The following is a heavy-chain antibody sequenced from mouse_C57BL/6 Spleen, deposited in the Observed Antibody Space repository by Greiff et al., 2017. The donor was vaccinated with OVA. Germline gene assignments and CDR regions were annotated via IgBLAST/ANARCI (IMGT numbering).Heavy chain of an antibody. D-gene: IGHD2-2*01. CDR3: ARSSSSMVTDWSFDV. J-gene: IGHJ1*03. CDR1: GFTFTDYY. Sequence: EVQRVESGGGLVQPGGSLSLSCAASGFTFTDYYMSWVRQPPGKALEWLGFIRNKANGYTTEYSASVKGRFTISRATSPSILYLQMNALRAEDSATYYGARSSSSMVTDWSFDVWGTGTTVTVSS. V-gene: IGHV7-3*01. CDR2: IRNKANGYTT.